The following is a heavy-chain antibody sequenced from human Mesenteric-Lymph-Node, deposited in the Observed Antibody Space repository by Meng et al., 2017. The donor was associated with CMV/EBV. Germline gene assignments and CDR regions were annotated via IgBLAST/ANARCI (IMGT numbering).Heavy chain of an antibody. CDR2: INPNNGGT. CDR3: ATALNWGKELNWFDP. CDR1: GYTFTGYY. V-gene: IGHV1-2*02. Sequence: ASVKVSCKASGYTFTGYYMNWVRQAPGQGLEWMGWINPNNGGTNYAQKFQGRVTMTRDTSLSTAYMDLGRLTSDDTAVYYCATALNWGKELNWFDPWGQGTLVTVSS. D-gene: IGHD7-27*01. J-gene: IGHJ5*02.